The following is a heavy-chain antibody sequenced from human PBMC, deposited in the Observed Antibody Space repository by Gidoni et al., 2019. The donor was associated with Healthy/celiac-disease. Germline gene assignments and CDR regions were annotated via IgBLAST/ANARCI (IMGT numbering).Heavy chain of an antibody. CDR2: ISGIGGST. Sequence: EVQLLESGGGLVQPGGSLRLSCAAYGSTFSSYAMSWVRQAPGKGLAWVPAISGIGGSTYYADSVKGRCTISKDNSKNTLYLQMNSLRAEDTAVYYCAKGEGQWLVHHYWGQGTLVTVSS. CDR3: AKGEGQWLVHHY. V-gene: IGHV3-23*01. J-gene: IGHJ4*02. CDR1: GSTFSSYA. D-gene: IGHD6-19*01.